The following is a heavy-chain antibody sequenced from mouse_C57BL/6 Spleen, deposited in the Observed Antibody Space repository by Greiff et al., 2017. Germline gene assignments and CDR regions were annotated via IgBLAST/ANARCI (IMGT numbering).Heavy chain of an antibody. Sequence: QVHVKQPGAELVKPGASVKMSCKASGYTFTSYWITWVKQRPGPGLEWLGDIYPGSGSNNYNEKFKCKATLTVDTSSSTAYMQLSSLTSEDSAVYYCARRGATVVFDYWGQGTTLTVSS. D-gene: IGHD1-1*01. V-gene: IGHV1-55*01. CDR3: ARRGATVVFDY. J-gene: IGHJ2*01. CDR2: IYPGSGSN. CDR1: GYTFTSYW.